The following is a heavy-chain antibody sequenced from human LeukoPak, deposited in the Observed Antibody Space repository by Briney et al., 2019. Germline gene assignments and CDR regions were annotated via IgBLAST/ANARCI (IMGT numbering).Heavy chain of an antibody. V-gene: IGHV3-21*01. Sequence: GGSLRLSCAASGFTFSTYSMNWVRQAPGKGLEWVSSISSSSSYIYYADSVKGRFTISRDNAKNSLYLQMNSLRAEDTAVYYCARDGVGYCSGGSCYVYWGQGTLVTVSS. CDR3: ARDGVGYCSGGSCYVY. CDR1: GFTFSTYS. J-gene: IGHJ4*02. CDR2: ISSSSSYI. D-gene: IGHD2-15*01.